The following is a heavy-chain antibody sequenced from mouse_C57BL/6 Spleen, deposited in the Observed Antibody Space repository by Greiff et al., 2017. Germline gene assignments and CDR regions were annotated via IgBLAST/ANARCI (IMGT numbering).Heavy chain of an antibody. CDR1: GYAFSSYW. V-gene: IGHV1-80*01. Sequence: QVQLQQSGAELVKPGASVKISCKASGYAFSSYWMNWVKQRPGKGLEGIGQIYPGDGDTNYNGKFKGKATLTADKSSSTAYMQLSSLTSEDSAVYFCARGGDGNLDYFDYWGQGTTLTVSS. CDR3: ARGGDGNLDYFDY. J-gene: IGHJ2*01. D-gene: IGHD2-1*01. CDR2: IYPGDGDT.